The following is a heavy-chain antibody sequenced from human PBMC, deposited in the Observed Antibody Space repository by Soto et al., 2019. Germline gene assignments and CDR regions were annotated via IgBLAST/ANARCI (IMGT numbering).Heavy chain of an antibody. V-gene: IGHV1-24*01. D-gene: IGHD1-26*01. CDR2: FDPEDGET. CDR1: GYTLTELS. CDR3: ATTHSGSYYGYYYYGMDV. J-gene: IGHJ6*02. Sequence: ASVKVSCKVSGYTLTELSMHWLRQSPGKGLEWMGGFDPEDGETIYAQKFQGRVTMTEDTSTDTAYMELSSLRSEDTAVYYCATTHSGSYYGYYYYGMDVWGQGTTVTVSS.